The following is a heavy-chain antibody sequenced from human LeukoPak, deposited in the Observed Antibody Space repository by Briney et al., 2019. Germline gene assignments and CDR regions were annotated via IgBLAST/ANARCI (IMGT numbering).Heavy chain of an antibody. J-gene: IGHJ3*01. CDR2: ISAYNGNT. Sequence: ASVKVSCKASAYSFTSYGISWVRQAPGQGLEWMGWISAYNGNTNYAQKLQGRVTMITDTSTSRAYMELRSLRSDDTAVYYCARGGRYSGSYLASEIGWGQGTMVTVSS. D-gene: IGHD1-26*01. CDR1: AYSFTSYG. V-gene: IGHV1-18*01. CDR3: ARGGRYSGSYLASEIG.